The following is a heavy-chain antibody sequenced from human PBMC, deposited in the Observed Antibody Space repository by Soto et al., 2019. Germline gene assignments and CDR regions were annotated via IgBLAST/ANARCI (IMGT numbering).Heavy chain of an antibody. CDR2: ISTYNENM. V-gene: IGHV1-18*04. CDR3: AYVGGYSTGDYSFDL. J-gene: IGHJ4*02. CDR1: GYIFTSNG. Sequence: QGQLVQSGSEVKKPGASLKVSCKASGYIFTSNGIGWVRQAPGQGLEWMGWISTYNENMDSAPQLQGRLTMTTDTSTTTAYMELTNLKFDDTALYYCAYVGGYSTGDYSFDLWGQGTPVTVSS. D-gene: IGHD5-18*01.